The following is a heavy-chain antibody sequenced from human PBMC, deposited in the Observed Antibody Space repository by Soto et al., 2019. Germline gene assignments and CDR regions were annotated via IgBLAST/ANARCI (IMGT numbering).Heavy chain of an antibody. CDR3: ARGGRQQLLVRQYFQH. V-gene: IGHV4-34*01. D-gene: IGHD6-13*01. Sequence: SETLSLTCAVYGGSFSNYYWSWIRQPPGKGLEWIGEINHSGSTNYNPSLKSRVTISVDTSKNQFSLNLSAVTAADTAVYYCARGGRQQLLVRQYFQHWGQGTLVTVSS. CDR2: INHSGST. J-gene: IGHJ1*01. CDR1: GGSFSNYY.